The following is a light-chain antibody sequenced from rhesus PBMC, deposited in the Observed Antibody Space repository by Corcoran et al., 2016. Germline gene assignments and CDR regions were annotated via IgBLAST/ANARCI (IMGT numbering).Light chain of an antibody. CDR3: QQYINRPRT. CDR1: QGISSW. Sequence: DIQTTQSPSSLSASVGDTVTITCRASQGISSWLAWYQQKPGKAPKLLISKASSLKSGVPSRFSGSGSGTDLTLPISSLQSDDFATYSCQQYINRPRTFGQGTKVEIK. V-gene: IGKV1-22*01. J-gene: IGKJ1*01. CDR2: KAS.